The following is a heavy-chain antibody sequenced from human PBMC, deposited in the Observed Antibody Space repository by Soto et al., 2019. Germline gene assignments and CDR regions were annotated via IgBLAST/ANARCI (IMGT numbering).Heavy chain of an antibody. CDR2: ISGNGGST. D-gene: IGHD6-13*01. CDR3: VKGAPGQHLYFYGVDV. V-gene: IGHV3-64D*06. CDR1: GITFSSYA. J-gene: IGHJ6*02. Sequence: PGGSLRLSCSASGITFSSYAFHWVRQAPGKGLEYVSAISGNGGSTYYAGSVKGRFTISRDNSKNTVYLQMRSVRAEDSAVYYCVKGAPGQHLYFYGVDVWGQGPTVTVSS.